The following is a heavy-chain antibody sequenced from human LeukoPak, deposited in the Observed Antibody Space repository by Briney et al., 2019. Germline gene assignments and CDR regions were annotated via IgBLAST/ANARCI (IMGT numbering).Heavy chain of an antibody. Sequence: GESLTISCKGSGYIFTSYWIAWVRQMPGKGLEWMGIIYPGDSDTRYSPSFQGQITISADKSSNTAYLQWSSLRASDTAIYYCARRQYCSGGSCYSGAFDIWGQGTMVTVSS. V-gene: IGHV5-51*01. J-gene: IGHJ3*02. CDR1: GYIFTSYW. D-gene: IGHD2-15*01. CDR3: ARRQYCSGGSCYSGAFDI. CDR2: IYPGDSDT.